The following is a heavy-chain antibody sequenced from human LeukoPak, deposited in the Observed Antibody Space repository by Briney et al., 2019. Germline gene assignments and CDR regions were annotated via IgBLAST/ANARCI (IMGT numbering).Heavy chain of an antibody. CDR2: INPSGGST. V-gene: IGHV1-46*01. D-gene: IGHD4-17*01. Sequence: GASVQVSCKASGYTFTGYYMHWVRQAPGQGLEWMGIINPSGGSTSYAQKFQGRVIMTRDMSTSTVYMELSSLRSEDTAVYYCARDRGTSTVTMAYFDYWGQGTLVTVSS. CDR1: GYTFTGYY. CDR3: ARDRGTSTVTMAYFDY. J-gene: IGHJ4*02.